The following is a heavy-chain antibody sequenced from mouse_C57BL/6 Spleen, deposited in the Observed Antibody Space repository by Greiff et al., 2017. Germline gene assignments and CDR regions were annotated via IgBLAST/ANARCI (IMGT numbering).Heavy chain of an antibody. Sequence: VQLQQSGAELVRPGASVTLSCKASGYTFTDYEMHWVKQTPVHGLEWIGAIDPETGGTAYNQKFKGKAILTADKSSSTAYMELRSLTSEDSAVYCCTRYTTVVPYYFDYWGQGTTLTVSS. J-gene: IGHJ2*01. CDR3: TRYTTVVPYYFDY. D-gene: IGHD1-1*01. CDR2: IDPETGGT. CDR1: GYTFTDYE. V-gene: IGHV1-15*01.